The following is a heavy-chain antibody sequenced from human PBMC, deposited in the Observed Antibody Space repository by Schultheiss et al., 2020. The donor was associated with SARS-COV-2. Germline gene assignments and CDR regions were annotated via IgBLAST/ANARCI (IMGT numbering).Heavy chain of an antibody. CDR3: ARAARVEQLFSVRGGHLDY. J-gene: IGHJ4*02. CDR1: GSSISGYF. CDR2: IYYTGIT. V-gene: IGHV4-59*01. Sequence: SETLSLTCTVSGSSISGYFWTWIRQPPGKGLEQMGNIYYTGITKYSPSLKSRVTISVDTSKKQFSLRLGSVTAADTAVYYCARAARVEQLFSVRGGHLDYWGRGALVTVSS. D-gene: IGHD3-10*01.